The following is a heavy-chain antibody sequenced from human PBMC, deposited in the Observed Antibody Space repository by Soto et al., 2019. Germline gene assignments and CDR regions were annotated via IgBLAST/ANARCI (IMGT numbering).Heavy chain of an antibody. Sequence: GGSLRLSCAASGFTFSSYAMSWVRQAPGKGLEWVSAISGSGGSTYYADSVKGRFTNSRDNSKNTLYLQMNSLRAEDTAVYYCAKVEPYYDFWSGYYTGIGYYFDYWGQGTLVTVSS. CDR1: GFTFSSYA. D-gene: IGHD3-3*01. V-gene: IGHV3-23*01. CDR3: AKVEPYYDFWSGYYTGIGYYFDY. CDR2: ISGSGGST. J-gene: IGHJ4*02.